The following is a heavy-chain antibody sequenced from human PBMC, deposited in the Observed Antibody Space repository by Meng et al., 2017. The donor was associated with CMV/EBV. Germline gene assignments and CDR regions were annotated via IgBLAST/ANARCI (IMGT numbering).Heavy chain of an antibody. D-gene: IGHD2-15*01. CDR3: ARLGSTDDY. J-gene: IGHJ4*02. Sequence: VPVVQFGAGVKNAGASGKVSCKASGTTFTGYYMNWVRQGPGQGLEWMGWINPNSGGTNYAQKFQGRVTMTRDTSISTAYMELSRLRSDDTAVYYCARLGSTDDYWGQGTLVTVSS. CDR2: INPNSGGT. V-gene: IGHV1-2*02. CDR1: GTTFTGYY.